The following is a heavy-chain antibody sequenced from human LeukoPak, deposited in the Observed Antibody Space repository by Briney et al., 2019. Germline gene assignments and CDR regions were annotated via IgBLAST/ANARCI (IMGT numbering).Heavy chain of an antibody. D-gene: IGHD4-17*01. CDR3: ARDVHGDYGSGWFDP. CDR1: GGTFNNSA. V-gene: IGHV1-69*05. J-gene: IGHJ5*02. CDR2: IMPLFGTA. Sequence: SVKVSCKSSGGTFNNSAISWVRQAPGQGLEWLGGIMPLFGTAGYAQKFQGRVTITKDESTRTVYLELTSLTSDDTAVYYCARDVHGDYGSGWFDPWGQGTLVSVSS.